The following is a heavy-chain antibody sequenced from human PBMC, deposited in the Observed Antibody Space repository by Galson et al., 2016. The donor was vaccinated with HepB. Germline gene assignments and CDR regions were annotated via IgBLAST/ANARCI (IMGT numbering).Heavy chain of an antibody. D-gene: IGHD3-10*01. J-gene: IGHJ6*02. CDR2: IAYDGGNK. CDR3: VRELMARGVPLDYGMDV. Sequence: SLRLSCAASGFTFISYAIHWVRQAPGKGLEWAAAIAYDGGNKYYADPVKGRFTISRDNSKNTVYLQMNSLRAEDTAVYYCVRELMARGVPLDYGMDVWGQGTSITVSS. CDR1: GFTFISYA. V-gene: IGHV3-30*04.